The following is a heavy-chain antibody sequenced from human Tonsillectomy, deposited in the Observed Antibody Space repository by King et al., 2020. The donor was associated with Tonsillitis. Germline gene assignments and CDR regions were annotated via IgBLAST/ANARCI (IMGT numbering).Heavy chain of an antibody. CDR1: GFTFSSYS. V-gene: IGHV3-21*01. CDR2: IGSSSSHI. Sequence: VQLVESGGGLVKPGGSLRLSCAASGFTFSSYSMNWVRPAPGKGLEWVSSIGSSSSHIYYADSVKGRFTISRDNAKNSLYLQMNSLRAEDTAVYSCARDTGSFVLHMDVWGQGTTVIVSS. CDR3: ARDTGSFVLHMDV. D-gene: IGHD6-6*01. J-gene: IGHJ6*02.